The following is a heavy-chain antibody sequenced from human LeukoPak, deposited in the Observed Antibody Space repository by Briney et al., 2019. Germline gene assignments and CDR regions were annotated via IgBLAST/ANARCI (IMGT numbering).Heavy chain of an antibody. Sequence: SETLSLTCTGSGGSISSYYWSWIRQPPGKGLGWIGYIYYSGSTNYNPSLKSRVTISVDTSKNQFSLKLSSVTAADTAVYYCARQTSYCSSTSCYHLFDYWGQGTLVTVSS. CDR2: IYYSGST. CDR3: ARQTSYCSSTSCYHLFDY. D-gene: IGHD2-2*01. J-gene: IGHJ4*02. V-gene: IGHV4-59*08. CDR1: GGSISSYY.